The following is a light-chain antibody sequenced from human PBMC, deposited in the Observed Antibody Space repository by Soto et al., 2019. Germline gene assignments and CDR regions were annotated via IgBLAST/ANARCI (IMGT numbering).Light chain of an antibody. CDR2: DIF. CDR1: QSVSRDA. Sequence: EIVLTQSPDTLSLSPGERVTLSCRASQSVSRDALAWYQQKRGQAPRLLIYDIFKRATGTPDRFSAGGSGTDFTLTISRLEPEDFVVYYCQQYGSAPVTFGGGTKVEIK. CDR3: QQYGSAPVT. V-gene: IGKV3-20*01. J-gene: IGKJ4*01.